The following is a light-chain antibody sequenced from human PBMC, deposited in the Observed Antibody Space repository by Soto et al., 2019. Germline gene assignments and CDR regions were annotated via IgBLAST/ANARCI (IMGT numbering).Light chain of an antibody. Sequence: DIQMTQSPSTLSVSVGDRVTITCRASQSVSKYLGWYQQKPGKAPKLLIYDVSILESGVPSRFSGSGSGTEFTLTISSLQADDFATYYCQQSYRTPHTFGQGTKLETK. J-gene: IGKJ2*01. V-gene: IGKV1-5*01. CDR1: QSVSKY. CDR2: DVS. CDR3: QQSYRTPHT.